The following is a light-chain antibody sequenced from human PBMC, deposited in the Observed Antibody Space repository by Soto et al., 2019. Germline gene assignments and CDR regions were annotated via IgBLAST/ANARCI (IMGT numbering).Light chain of an antibody. CDR3: QQYGSSPRT. V-gene: IGKV3-20*01. J-gene: IGKJ1*01. CDR2: DAF. Sequence: EIEVTQSPATLSLSPGERATLSCRASQSVSRYLAWYQQKPGQAPRLLIYDAFHRATGIPARFSGSGSGTDFTLTISRLEHEDLAVDYCQQYGSSPRTFGQGTKVDIK. CDR1: QSVSRY.